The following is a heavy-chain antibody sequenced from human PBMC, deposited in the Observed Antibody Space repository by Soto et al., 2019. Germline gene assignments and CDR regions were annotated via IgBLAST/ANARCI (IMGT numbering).Heavy chain of an antibody. J-gene: IGHJ5*02. CDR1: GFTFSSYA. Sequence: PGGSLRLSCAASGFTFSSYAMSWVRQAPGKGLEWVSAISGSGGSTYYADSVKGRFTISRDNSKNTLYLQMNSLRAEDTAVYYCAKDGFGAGIAVGGTPHHWFDPWGQGTLVTVSS. CDR2: ISGSGGST. D-gene: IGHD6-19*01. CDR3: AKDGFGAGIAVGGTPHHWFDP. V-gene: IGHV3-23*01.